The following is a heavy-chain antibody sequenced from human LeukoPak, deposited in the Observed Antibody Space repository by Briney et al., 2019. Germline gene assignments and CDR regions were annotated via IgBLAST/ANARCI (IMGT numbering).Heavy chain of an antibody. CDR3: AKVKPRYYDSNGYDY. CDR2: IYSGGST. J-gene: IGHJ4*02. Sequence: GGSLRLSCAASGFTVSSNYMSWVRQAPGKGLEWVSVIYSGGSTYYADSVKGRFTISRDNSKNTLYLQMNSLRAEDTAVYYCAKVKPRYYDSNGYDYWGQGTLVTVSS. V-gene: IGHV3-53*01. D-gene: IGHD3-22*01. CDR1: GFTVSSNY.